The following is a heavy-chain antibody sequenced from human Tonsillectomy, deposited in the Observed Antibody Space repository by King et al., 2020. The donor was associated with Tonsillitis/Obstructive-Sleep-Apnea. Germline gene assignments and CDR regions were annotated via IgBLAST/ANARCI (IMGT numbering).Heavy chain of an antibody. CDR2: ISYDGNNK. D-gene: IGHD5-12*01. V-gene: IGHV3-30*01. Sequence: VQLVESGGGVVQPGRSLRLSCVGSGLTFHMHWVRQAPGKGLEWVAVISYDGNNKYYADSVKGRFTISRDNSKNTLYLQMNSLRPEDTAVYYCARAKQAGSGYDFLFDSWGQGTLVTVSS. J-gene: IGHJ4*02. CDR3: ARAKQAGSGYDFLFDS. CDR1: GLTFH.